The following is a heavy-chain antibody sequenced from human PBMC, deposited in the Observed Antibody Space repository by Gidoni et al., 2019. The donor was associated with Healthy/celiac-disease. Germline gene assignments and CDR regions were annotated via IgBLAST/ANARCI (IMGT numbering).Heavy chain of an antibody. J-gene: IGHJ5*02. Sequence: QITLKESGPTLVKPTQTLTLTCTFSGFSLSTSGVGVGWIRQPPGKALEWLALIYWDDDKRYSPSLKGRLNSTKDTSKNQVVLTKTNMDPVDTATYDCAHRIGITCGGVIDRGAGWFDPWGQGTLVTVSA. CDR2: IYWDDDK. D-gene: IGHD3-16*02. CDR3: AHRIGITCGGVIDRGAGWFDP. V-gene: IGHV2-5*02. CDR1: GFSLSTSGVG.